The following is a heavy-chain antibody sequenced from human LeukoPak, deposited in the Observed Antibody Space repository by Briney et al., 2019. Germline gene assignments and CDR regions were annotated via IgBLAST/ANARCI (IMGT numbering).Heavy chain of an antibody. D-gene: IGHD2/OR15-2a*01. Sequence: GESLKISCAGSGYTFTTYWIAWVRQMPGRGLEWMGIIYPDDSDTRYSPSFQGQVTISADKSINTAYLQWSSLNASDTAIYYCARHPKYFNGGHWFDPWGQGTLVTVSS. CDR2: IYPDDSDT. V-gene: IGHV5-51*01. J-gene: IGHJ5*02. CDR3: ARHPKYFNGGHWFDP. CDR1: GYTFTTYW.